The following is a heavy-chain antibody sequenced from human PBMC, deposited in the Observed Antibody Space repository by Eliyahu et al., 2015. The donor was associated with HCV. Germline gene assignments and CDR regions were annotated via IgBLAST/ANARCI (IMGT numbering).Heavy chain of an antibody. J-gene: IGHJ4*02. CDR1: GFTFSSYS. V-gene: IGHV3-21*02. CDR2: ISSSSGYI. D-gene: IGHD3-22*01. Sequence: EVQLVESGGGLVKPGGSLRLSCAASGFTFSSYSMNWVRQAPGKGLEWVSSISSSSGYIYYTDSVKGRFTISRDNAKNSLYLQMNSLRAEDTAVYYCARDISPTEYDSSGYYSWWGQGTLVTVSS. CDR3: ARDISPTEYDSSGYYSW.